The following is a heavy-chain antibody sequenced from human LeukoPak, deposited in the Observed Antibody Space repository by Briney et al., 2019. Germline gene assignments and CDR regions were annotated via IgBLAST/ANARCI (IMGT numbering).Heavy chain of an antibody. CDR3: ARGVGASRKELDY. V-gene: IGHV4-34*01. Sequence: SWVRQSPGKGREWLGDINHGGSTNYNPSLKSRVTLSVSTANKHFALRLRSVTAADTAVYYCARGVGASRKELDYWGQGTLVTVSS. CDR2: INHGGST. J-gene: IGHJ4*02. D-gene: IGHD3-10*01.